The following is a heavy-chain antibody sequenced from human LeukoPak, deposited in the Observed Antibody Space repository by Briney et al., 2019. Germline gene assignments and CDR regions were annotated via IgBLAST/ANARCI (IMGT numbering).Heavy chain of an antibody. J-gene: IGHJ4*02. D-gene: IGHD3-3*01. V-gene: IGHV1-18*01. CDR2: ISAYNGNT. Sequence: ASVKVSCKASGYTFASHGISWVRQAPGQGLEWMGWISAYNGNTNYAQKFQGRLTMTADTSTSTAYMELKSLRSNDTSVYYCAKCVSAYWSENWGQGTLVTVS. CDR3: AKCVSAYWSEN. CDR1: GYTFASHG.